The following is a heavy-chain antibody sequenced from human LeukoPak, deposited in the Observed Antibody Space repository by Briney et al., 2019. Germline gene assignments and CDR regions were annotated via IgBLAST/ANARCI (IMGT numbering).Heavy chain of an antibody. V-gene: IGHV5-51*01. Sequence: PGESLKISCKGSGYSFARNWVGWIRQMPGKGLEWMGIINPVDFDTRYSPSFQGQVTMSADRSISTAYLQWSSLKASDTAMYYCARPGQRYDFWSGYSHWGQGTLVTVSS. CDR2: INPVDFDT. J-gene: IGHJ4*02. CDR3: ARPGQRYDFWSGYSH. CDR1: GYSFARNW. D-gene: IGHD3-3*01.